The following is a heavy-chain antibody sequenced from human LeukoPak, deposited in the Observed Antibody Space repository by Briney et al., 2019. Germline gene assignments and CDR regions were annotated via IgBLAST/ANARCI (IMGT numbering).Heavy chain of an antibody. CDR2: IYYSGNT. V-gene: IGHV4-30-4*07. CDR1: GDSISSVDYS. CDR3: ARGSHYYDSSGYYNWFDP. D-gene: IGHD3-22*01. J-gene: IGHJ5*02. Sequence: PSETLSLTCAVSGDSISSVDYSWNWIRQPPGKGLEWIGFIYYSGNTYYNPSLKSRVTISLDTSKNQFPLKLSSVTAADTAVYFCARGSHYYDSSGYYNWFDPWGQGTLVTVSS.